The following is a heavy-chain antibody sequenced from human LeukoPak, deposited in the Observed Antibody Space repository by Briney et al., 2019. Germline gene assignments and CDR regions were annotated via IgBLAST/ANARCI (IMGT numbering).Heavy chain of an antibody. V-gene: IGHV1-2*06. D-gene: IGHD2-2*02. CDR1: GYTFTGYY. CDR2: INPNSGGT. J-gene: IGHJ6*02. Sequence: ASVKVSCKASGYTFTGYYMHWVRQAPGQGLEWMGRINPNSGGTNYAQKFQGRVTMTRDTSISTAYMELSRLRSDDTAVYYCAREYCSSTSCYKPYGMDVWGRGTTVTVSS. CDR3: AREYCSSTSCYKPYGMDV.